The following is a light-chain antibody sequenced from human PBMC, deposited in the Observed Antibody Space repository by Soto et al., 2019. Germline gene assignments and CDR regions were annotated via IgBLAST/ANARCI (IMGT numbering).Light chain of an antibody. CDR3: QSFDSSLNVFYF. Sequence: QSVLTQPPSVSGAPGQRVTVSCTGTSSNIGAGFDVHWYQQLPGAAPKLLIFGNSNRPSGVPDRFSGSKSGITASLAITGLQVEDEAFFYCQSFDSSLNVFYFFGTGTKVTV. CDR2: GNS. V-gene: IGLV1-40*01. CDR1: SSNIGAGFD. J-gene: IGLJ1*01.